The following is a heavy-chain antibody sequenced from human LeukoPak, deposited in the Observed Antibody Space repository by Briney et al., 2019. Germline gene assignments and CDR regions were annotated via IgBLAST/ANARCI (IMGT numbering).Heavy chain of an antibody. V-gene: IGHV4-4*07. CDR3: ARDRYYYDSSARYFDY. CDR1: GGSFSGYY. J-gene: IGHJ4*02. D-gene: IGHD3-22*01. CDR2: IHTSGST. Sequence: SETLSLTCAVYGGSFSGYYWSWIRQPPGKGLEWIGRIHTSGSTNYSPSLKSRVTMSVDTSKNQLSLKLSSVTAADTAVYYCARDRYYYDSSARYFDYWGQGTLVTVSS.